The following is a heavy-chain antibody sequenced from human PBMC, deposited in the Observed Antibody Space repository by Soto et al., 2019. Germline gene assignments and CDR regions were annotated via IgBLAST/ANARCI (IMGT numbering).Heavy chain of an antibody. Sequence: QVQLVESGGGVVQPGRSLRLSCAASGFTFSSYAMHWVRQAPGKGLEWVAVISYDGSNKYYADSVKGRFTISRDNSKNTLYLQMNSLRAEDTAVYYCAKDYEEWELGPLFDYWGQGTLVTVSS. V-gene: IGHV3-30-3*01. J-gene: IGHJ4*02. CDR3: AKDYEEWELGPLFDY. CDR2: ISYDGSNK. CDR1: GFTFSSYA. D-gene: IGHD1-26*01.